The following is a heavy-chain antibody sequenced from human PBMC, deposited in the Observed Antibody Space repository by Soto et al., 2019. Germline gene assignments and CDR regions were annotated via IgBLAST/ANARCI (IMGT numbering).Heavy chain of an antibody. CDR1: GFTVKGNY. CDR2: IFSAGMT. D-gene: IGHD1-1*01. V-gene: IGHV3-53*01. J-gene: IGHJ4*02. CDR3: AGASNYNYAFEY. Sequence: EVQLVQSGGGLIQPGGSLRLSCAPSGFTVKGNYVGWARQASGKGMEWVSIIFSAGMTYYTDSVKGRFTVSKDISKNTLSLQMNSLRADDTAVYFCAGASNYNYAFEYWGLGTPVTFSS.